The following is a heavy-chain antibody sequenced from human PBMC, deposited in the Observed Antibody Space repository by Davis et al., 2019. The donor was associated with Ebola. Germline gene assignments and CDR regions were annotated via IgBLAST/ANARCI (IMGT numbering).Heavy chain of an antibody. CDR3: ARGTYAAGRGYYYYGMDV. CDR2: IYYSGST. D-gene: IGHD6-13*01. J-gene: IGHJ6*02. V-gene: IGHV4-39*07. CDR1: GGSISSSSYY. Sequence: PSETLSLTCTVSGGSISSSSYYWGWIRQPPGKGLEWIGSIYYSGSTYYNPSLKSRVTISVDTSKNQFSLKLSSVTAADTAVYYCARGTYAAGRGYYYYGMDVWGQGTTVTVSS.